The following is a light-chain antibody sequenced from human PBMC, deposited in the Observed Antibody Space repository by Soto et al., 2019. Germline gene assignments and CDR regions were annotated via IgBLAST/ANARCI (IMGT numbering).Light chain of an antibody. V-gene: IGKV3-11*01. J-gene: IGKJ3*01. Sequence: IVLTQSPATLSLSPGERATLSCRASQSSTSYLAWYQQRPGQPPRLLIYYASKRATGIPDRFSGRGSGTDFSLTISRLEPEEFAVYYCQQRTNWRGFTFGPGTKVDIK. CDR1: QSSTSY. CDR3: QQRTNWRGFT. CDR2: YAS.